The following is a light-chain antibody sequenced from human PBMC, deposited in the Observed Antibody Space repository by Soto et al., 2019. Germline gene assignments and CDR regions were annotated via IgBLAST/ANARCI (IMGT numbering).Light chain of an antibody. Sequence: EIVMTHSPATLSVSPGERATVSWRASQSVSINLAWYQQKPGQAPRLLIYDASNRATGIPARFSVSGSGTDFTLIISSLEPEDFAVYYGQERSSWIMFGQGTRLEIK. J-gene: IGKJ5*01. V-gene: IGKV3-11*01. CDR3: QERSSWIM. CDR1: QSVSIN. CDR2: DAS.